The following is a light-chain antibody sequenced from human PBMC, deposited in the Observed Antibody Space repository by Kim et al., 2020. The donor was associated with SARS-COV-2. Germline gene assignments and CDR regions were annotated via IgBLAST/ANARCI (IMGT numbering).Light chain of an antibody. J-gene: IGKJ2*01. CDR1: QSVSSSY. CDR3: QQYGSSYT. V-gene: IGKV3-20*01. Sequence: SLSPGGRATLPCRASQSVSSSYVAWYQQKPGQAPRLLIYGASSRATGIPDRFSGSGSGTDFTLTISRLEPEDFAVYYCQQYGSSYTFGQGTKLEI. CDR2: GAS.